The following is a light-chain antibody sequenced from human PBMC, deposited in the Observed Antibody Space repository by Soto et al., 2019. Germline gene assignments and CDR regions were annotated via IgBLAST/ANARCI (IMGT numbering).Light chain of an antibody. J-gene: IGKJ1*01. CDR3: QQYNNWWT. Sequence: EVVLTQSPCTRSLSTGDRATLSCRASQSVSSSYLAWYQQKPGQAPRLLIYGASTRATGIPARFSGSGSGTEFTLTINSLQSEDFAVYYCQQYNNWWTFGQGTMVDIK. V-gene: IGKV3-15*01. CDR1: QSVSSSY. CDR2: GAS.